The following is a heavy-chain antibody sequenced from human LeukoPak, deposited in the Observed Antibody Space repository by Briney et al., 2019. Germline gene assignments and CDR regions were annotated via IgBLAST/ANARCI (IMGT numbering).Heavy chain of an antibody. J-gene: IGHJ4*02. D-gene: IGHD2-21*02. Sequence: PSETLPLTCAVYGGSFSGYYWSWIRQPPGKGLEWIGEINHSGSTNYNPSLKSRVTISVDTSKNQFSLKLSSVTAADTAVYYCARVHCGGDCPSYWGQGTLVTVSS. CDR3: ARVHCGGDCPSY. CDR1: GGSFSGYY. V-gene: IGHV4-34*01. CDR2: INHSGST.